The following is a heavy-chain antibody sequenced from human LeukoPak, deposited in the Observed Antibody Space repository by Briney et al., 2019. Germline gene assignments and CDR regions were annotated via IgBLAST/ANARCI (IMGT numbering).Heavy chain of an antibody. Sequence: GGSLRLSCAASGFAFSSYSMNWVRQGPGKGLEWISYISPSGSSIYYADSVRGRFTISRDNAKTSLYLQMNSLRDEDTAVYYCAGDQVPFDYWGQGTLVTVSS. D-gene: IGHD3-10*01. J-gene: IGHJ4*02. V-gene: IGHV3-48*02. CDR1: GFAFSSYS. CDR3: AGDQVPFDY. CDR2: ISPSGSSI.